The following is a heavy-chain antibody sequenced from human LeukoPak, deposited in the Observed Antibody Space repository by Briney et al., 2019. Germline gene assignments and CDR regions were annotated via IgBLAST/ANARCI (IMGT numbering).Heavy chain of an antibody. J-gene: IGHJ4*02. V-gene: IGHV3-30*18. Sequence: GGSLRLSCAASGFTFSSYGMHWVRQAPGKGLEWVAVISYDGSNKYYADSVKGRFTISRDNSKNTLYLQMNSLRAEDTAVYYCAKDDYGDYVPGYWGQGTLVTVSS. CDR2: ISYDGSNK. CDR1: GFTFSSYG. CDR3: AKDDYGDYVPGY. D-gene: IGHD4-17*01.